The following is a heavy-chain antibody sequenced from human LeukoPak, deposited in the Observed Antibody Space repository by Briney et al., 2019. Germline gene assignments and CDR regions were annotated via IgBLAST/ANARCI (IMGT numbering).Heavy chain of an antibody. Sequence: GGSLRLSCAASGFTFSSNWMHWVRQAPGKGLVWVSRINEDGSTTNYADSVKGRSTILRDNAKNTLYLQMNSLRAEDTAVYYCVRDLGGRSGHWGQGTLVTVSS. D-gene: IGHD1-26*01. CDR3: VRDLGGRSGH. CDR1: GFTFSSNW. CDR2: INEDGSTT. J-gene: IGHJ4*02. V-gene: IGHV3-74*01.